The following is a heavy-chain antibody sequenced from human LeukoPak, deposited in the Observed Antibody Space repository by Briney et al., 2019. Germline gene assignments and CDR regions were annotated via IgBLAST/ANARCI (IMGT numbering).Heavy chain of an antibody. Sequence: GGSLRLSCAASGFTFSSYGMSWVRQAPGKGLEWVSAISGSGGSTYYADSVKGRFTISRDNSKNTLYLQMNSLRAEDTAVYYCALGYCSSTSCYGFDYWGQGTLVTVSS. CDR1: GFTFSSYG. CDR2: ISGSGGST. J-gene: IGHJ4*02. D-gene: IGHD2-2*01. CDR3: ALGYCSSTSCYGFDY. V-gene: IGHV3-23*01.